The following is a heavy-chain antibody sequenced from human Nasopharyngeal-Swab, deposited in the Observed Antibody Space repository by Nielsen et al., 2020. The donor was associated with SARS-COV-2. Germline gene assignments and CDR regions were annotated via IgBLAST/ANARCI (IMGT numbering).Heavy chain of an antibody. D-gene: IGHD3-16*01. V-gene: IGHV1-46*01. Sequence: ASVKVSCKASGYTFTSYYMHWVRQAPGQGLEWMGIINPSGGSTSYAQKFQGRVTMTRDTSTSTVYMELSSLRSEDTAVYYCARPAGGDFAPLGFDYWGQGTLVTASS. J-gene: IGHJ4*02. CDR1: GYTFTSYY. CDR3: ARPAGGDFAPLGFDY. CDR2: INPSGGST.